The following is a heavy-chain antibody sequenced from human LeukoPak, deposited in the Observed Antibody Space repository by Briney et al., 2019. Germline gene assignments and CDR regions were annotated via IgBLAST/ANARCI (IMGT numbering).Heavy chain of an antibody. CDR2: IYYSGST. CDR3: ARLVFGRRAGGTY. CDR1: GGSISSSSYY. V-gene: IGHV4-39*02. Sequence: TSETLSLTCTVSGGSISSSSYYWGWIRQPPGKGLEWIGSIYYSGSTYYNPSLKSRVTISVDTSKNHFSLKLRSVTAADTAVYHCARLVFGRRAGGTYWGQGTLVIVSS. D-gene: IGHD3/OR15-3a*01. J-gene: IGHJ4*01.